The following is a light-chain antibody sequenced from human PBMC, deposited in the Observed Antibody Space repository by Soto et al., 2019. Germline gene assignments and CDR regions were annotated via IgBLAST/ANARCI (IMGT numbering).Light chain of an antibody. CDR1: KLGDKY. J-gene: IGLJ2*01. Sequence: SYELTQPPSVSVSPGQTASITCSGAKLGDKYACWYQQKPDQSPVLAIYQDSKRPSGIPERFSGSNSGNTATLTISGTQAMDEADYYCQAWDSSTVVFGGGTKLTVL. V-gene: IGLV3-1*01. CDR2: QDS. CDR3: QAWDSSTVV.